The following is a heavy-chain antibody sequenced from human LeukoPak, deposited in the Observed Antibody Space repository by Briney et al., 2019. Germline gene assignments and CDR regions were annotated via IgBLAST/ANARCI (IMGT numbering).Heavy chain of an antibody. Sequence: SETLSLTCTVSGGSISSYYWSWIRQPPGKGLEWIGYIYYSGSTNYNPSLKSRVTISVDTSKNQCSLKLSSVTAADTAVYYCARGVAVAGYYFDYWGQGTLVTVSS. V-gene: IGHV4-59*01. J-gene: IGHJ4*02. D-gene: IGHD6-19*01. CDR1: GGSISSYY. CDR3: ARGVAVAGYYFDY. CDR2: IYYSGST.